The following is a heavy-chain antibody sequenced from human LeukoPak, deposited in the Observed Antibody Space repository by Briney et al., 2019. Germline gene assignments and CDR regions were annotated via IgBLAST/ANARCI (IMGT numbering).Heavy chain of an antibody. J-gene: IGHJ4*02. CDR3: ARGPAPEHSSGPYDY. D-gene: IGHD6-19*01. CDR1: GGSISSSSYY. CDR2: IYYSGST. V-gene: IGHV4-39*07. Sequence: SETLSLTCTVSGGSISSSSYYWGWIRQPPGKGLEWIGSIYYSGSTYYNPSLKSRVTISVDTSKNQFSLKLSSVTAADTAVYYCARGPAPEHSSGPYDYWGQGTLVTVSS.